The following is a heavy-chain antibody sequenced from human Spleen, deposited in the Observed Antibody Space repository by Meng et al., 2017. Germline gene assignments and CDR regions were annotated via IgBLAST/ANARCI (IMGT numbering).Heavy chain of an antibody. V-gene: IGHV4-34*01. CDR2: INHSGST. CDR3: ARGPTTMAHDFDY. J-gene: IGHJ4*02. CDR1: GGSFSDYY. D-gene: IGHD4-11*01. Sequence: VRLRLWGAVLLKPSETLSLTCFVSGGSFSDYYWSWIRQPPGKGLEWIGEINHSGSTNYNPSLESRATISVDTSQNNLSLKLSSVTAADSAVYYCARGPTTMAHDFDYWGQGTLVTVSS.